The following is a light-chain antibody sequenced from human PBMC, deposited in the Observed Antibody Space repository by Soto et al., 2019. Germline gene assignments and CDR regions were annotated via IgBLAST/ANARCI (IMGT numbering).Light chain of an antibody. V-gene: IGKV1-39*01. Sequence: DIQMTQSPSSLSASVGDKVTITCRASQGISTFLNWYQHKPGKAPKLLIYAASSLQSGVPSRFSGIGSETDFTLTISRLEPEDFAVYYCQQYGNLPLTFGGGTKVEIK. CDR3: QQYGNLPLT. CDR2: AAS. J-gene: IGKJ4*01. CDR1: QGISTF.